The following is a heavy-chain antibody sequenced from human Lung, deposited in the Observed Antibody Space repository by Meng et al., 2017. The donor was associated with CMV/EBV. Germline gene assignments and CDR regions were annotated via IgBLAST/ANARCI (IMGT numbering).Heavy chain of an antibody. CDR2: IIPILGRA. Sequence: SXXVSXKASGGTSSSYVISWVRQAPGQGLEWMGGIIPILGRANYGQKFQGRVTITADKSTSTAHMELSSLRSEDTAVYYCARSRVLSSSPSRPPTYGMDVWXQGTTVTVSS. J-gene: IGHJ6*02. CDR1: GGTSSSYV. D-gene: IGHD2-2*01. CDR3: ARSRVLSSSPSRPPTYGMDV. V-gene: IGHV1-69*10.